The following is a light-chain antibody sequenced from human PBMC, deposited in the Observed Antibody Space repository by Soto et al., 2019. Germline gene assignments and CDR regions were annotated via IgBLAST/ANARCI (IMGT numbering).Light chain of an antibody. V-gene: IGLV1-40*01. CDR3: QSYDSTLKGCV. CDR1: SSNIGADYE. CDR2: GNT. Sequence: QSVLTQPPSVSGAPGQRDTISCSGGSSNIGADYEVHWYQQLPGTAPKLLIYGNTNRPSGVPDRFSGSKSGSSASLAISGLQAEDEADYFCQSYDSTLKGCVFGPGTKLTVL. J-gene: IGLJ1*01.